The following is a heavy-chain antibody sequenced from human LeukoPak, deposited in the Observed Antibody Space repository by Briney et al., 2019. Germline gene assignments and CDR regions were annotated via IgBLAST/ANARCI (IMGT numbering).Heavy chain of an antibody. CDR3: ARVLFGESFGGNFDY. Sequence: GASVKVSCKASGYTFTGYYMHWVRQAPGQGLEWMGWINPNSGGTNYAQKFQGRVTMTRDTSISTAYMELSRLRSDDTAVYYCARVLFGESFGGNFDYWGQGTLVTVSS. V-gene: IGHV1-2*02. CDR1: GYTFTGYY. J-gene: IGHJ4*02. CDR2: INPNSGGT. D-gene: IGHD3-16*01.